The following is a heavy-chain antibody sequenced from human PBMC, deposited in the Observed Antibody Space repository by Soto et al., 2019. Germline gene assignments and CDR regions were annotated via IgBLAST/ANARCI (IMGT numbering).Heavy chain of an antibody. V-gene: IGHV1-69*12. CDR3: ARGDDYGAVFEF. CDR2: IGPIFGTT. D-gene: IGHD4-17*01. J-gene: IGHJ4*02. CDR1: GGTFRTHS. Sequence: QVQLVQSGAEMKRPGSSVKVSCKVSGGTFRTHSMTWVRQAPGQGLEGLGGIGPIFGTTDYAQRFQDRMTITADESTTTAYMELNNLRSEDTAVYYCARGDDYGAVFEFWGQGTLVTVSS.